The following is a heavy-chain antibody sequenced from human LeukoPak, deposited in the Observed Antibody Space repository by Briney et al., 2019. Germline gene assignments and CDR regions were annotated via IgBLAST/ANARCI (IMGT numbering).Heavy chain of an antibody. V-gene: IGHV4-4*02. CDR1: GGSISSSNW. D-gene: IGHD3-22*01. Sequence: SGTLSLTCAVSGGSISSSNWWSWVRQPPGEGLEWIGEIYHSGSTNYNPSLKSRVTISVDKSKNQFSLNLSSVTAADTAVYYCARDKDSRLFGHYFDYWGQGTLVTVSS. CDR2: IYHSGST. CDR3: ARDKDSRLFGHYFDY. J-gene: IGHJ4*02.